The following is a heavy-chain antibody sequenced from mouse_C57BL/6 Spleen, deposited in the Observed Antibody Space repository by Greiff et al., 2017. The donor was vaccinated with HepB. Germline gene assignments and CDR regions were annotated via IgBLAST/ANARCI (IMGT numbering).Heavy chain of an antibody. CDR2: ISSGSSTI. J-gene: IGHJ4*01. Sequence: EVKLMESGGGLVKPGGSLKLSCAASGFTFSDYGMHWVRQAPEKGLEWVAYISSGSSTIYYADTVKGRFTISRDNAKKTLFLQMTSLRSEDTAMYYCARPPRPSCAMDYWGQGTSVTVSS. CDR1: GFTFSDYG. CDR3: ARPPRPSCAMDY. V-gene: IGHV5-17*01.